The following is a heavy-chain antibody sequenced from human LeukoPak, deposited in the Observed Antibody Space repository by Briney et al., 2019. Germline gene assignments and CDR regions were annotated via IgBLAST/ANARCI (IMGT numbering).Heavy chain of an antibody. CDR1: GFSFSRYA. CDR3: AKASKSVFSGSDAFDI. CDR2: ISGSGGYT. Sequence: GGSLRLSCAASGFSFSRYAMSWVRQAPGKGLEWVSAISGSGGYTYYADSVKGRFTISRDNSKNTLYLQMNSLRAEDTAVYYCAKASKSVFSGSDAFDIWGQGTMVTASS. V-gene: IGHV3-23*01. J-gene: IGHJ3*02. D-gene: IGHD3-10*01.